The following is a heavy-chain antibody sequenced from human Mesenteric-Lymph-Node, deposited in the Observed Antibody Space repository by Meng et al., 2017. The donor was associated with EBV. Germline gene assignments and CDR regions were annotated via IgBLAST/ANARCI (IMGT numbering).Heavy chain of an antibody. D-gene: IGHD1-26*01. V-gene: IGHV4-30-2*01. J-gene: IGHJ4*02. CDR1: GGCIISGGYS. Sequence: QLLLQESGSCLVRHSQTLSLTGDVAGGCIISGGYSWSWIRHAPGKGLEWIGFIYHSGTTYLNPSLRSRVNLSVDTSKNQFSLNLRSVSAADTAIYYCARSAGGDYFDYWGQGTLVTVSS. CDR2: IYHSGTT. CDR3: ARSAGGDYFDY.